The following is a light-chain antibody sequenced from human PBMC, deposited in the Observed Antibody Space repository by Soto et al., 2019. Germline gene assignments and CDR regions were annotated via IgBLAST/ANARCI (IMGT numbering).Light chain of an antibody. J-gene: IGKJ3*01. CDR2: GAS. Sequence: EIVLTQSPGTLSLSPGERATLSCRASQSVSSSYLAWYQQKPGQAPRLLMYGASSRATGIPDRFSGSGSGTDFTLTISRLEPEDFAVYYCQQYNNWPRVTFGPGTKVDIK. V-gene: IGKV3-20*01. CDR3: QQYNNWPRVT. CDR1: QSVSSSY.